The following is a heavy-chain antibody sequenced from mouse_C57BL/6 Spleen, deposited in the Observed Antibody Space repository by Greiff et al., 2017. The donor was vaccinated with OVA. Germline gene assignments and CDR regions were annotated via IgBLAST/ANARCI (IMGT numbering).Heavy chain of an antibody. J-gene: IGHJ2*01. Sequence: EVKLVESGPGLVKPSQSLSLTCSVTGYSITSGYYWNWIRQFPGNKLEWMGYISYDGSNNYNPSLKNRISITRDTSKNQFFLKLNSVTTEDTATYYCARADEYDGGYFDYWGQGTTLTVSS. CDR3: ARADEYDGGYFDY. CDR2: ISYDGSN. V-gene: IGHV3-6*01. CDR1: GYSITSGYY. D-gene: IGHD2-4*01.